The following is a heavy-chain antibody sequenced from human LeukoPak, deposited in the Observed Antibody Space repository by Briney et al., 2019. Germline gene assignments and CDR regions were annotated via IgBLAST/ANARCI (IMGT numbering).Heavy chain of an antibody. V-gene: IGHV3-23*01. CDR1: GFTFSSYA. D-gene: IGHD6-19*01. CDR3: AEDLEWLATYYFDY. J-gene: IGHJ4*02. Sequence: PGGSLRLSCAASGFTFSSYAMSWVRQAPGKGLEWVSAISGSGGSTYYADSVKGRFTISRDNSENTLYLQMNSLRAEDTAVYYCAEDLEWLATYYFDYWGQGTLVTVSS. CDR2: ISGSGGST.